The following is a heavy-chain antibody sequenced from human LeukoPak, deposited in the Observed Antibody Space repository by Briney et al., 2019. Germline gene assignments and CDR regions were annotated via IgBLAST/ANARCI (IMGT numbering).Heavy chain of an antibody. CDR2: ISWNSGSI. CDR1: GFTFDDYA. J-gene: IGHJ4*02. V-gene: IGHV3-9*01. Sequence: GRSLRLSCAASGFTFDDYAMHWVRQAPGKGLEWVSGISWNSGSIGYADSVKGRFTISRDNAKNSLYLQMNSLRAEDTAVYYCAKGSIAVDYWGQGTLVTVSS. CDR3: AKGSIAVDY. D-gene: IGHD6-6*01.